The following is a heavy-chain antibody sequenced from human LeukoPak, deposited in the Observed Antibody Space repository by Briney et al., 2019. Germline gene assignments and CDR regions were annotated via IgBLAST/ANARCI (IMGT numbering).Heavy chain of an antibody. D-gene: IGHD6-19*01. CDR2: ITSRSEI. CDR3: ARETAVAIDY. J-gene: IGHJ4*02. Sequence: GGSLRLSCAASGFTFSTYDMNWVRQAPGKGLEWVSQITSRSEIYYADSVKGRFTISRDNAKNTLYLQMNGLRDEDTAVYYCARETAVAIDYWGQGTLLTVSS. V-gene: IGHV3-48*03. CDR1: GFTFSTYD.